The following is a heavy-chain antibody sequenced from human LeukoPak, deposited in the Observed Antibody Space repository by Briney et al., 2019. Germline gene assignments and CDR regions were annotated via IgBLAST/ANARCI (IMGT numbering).Heavy chain of an antibody. J-gene: IGHJ6*03. Sequence: GGSLRLSCAASGFTFNSYELKWFRQAPGKGLEWVSYITSGGDRKHYADSVRGRFTISRDNAKNSLALQMHSLRAEDTAVYCTGGSDKVLSGEYYYYMDVWGTGTTVTVSS. V-gene: IGHV3-48*03. CDR2: ITSGGDRK. CDR3: GGSDKVLSGEYYYYMDV. CDR1: GFTFNSYE. D-gene: IGHD2/OR15-2a*01.